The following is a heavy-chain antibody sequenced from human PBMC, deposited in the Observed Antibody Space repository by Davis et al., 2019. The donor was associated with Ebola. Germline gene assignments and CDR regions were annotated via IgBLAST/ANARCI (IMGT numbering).Heavy chain of an antibody. D-gene: IGHD1-20*01. V-gene: IGHV1-3*01. Sequence: ASVKVSCKASGYTFTSYAMHWVRQAPGQRLEWMGWINAGNGNTKYSQKFRGRVTITRDTSASTAYMELSSPRSEDTAVYYCARDRYNWNAGAFDPWGQGTLVTVSS. CDR2: INAGNGNT. CDR3: ARDRYNWNAGAFDP. CDR1: GYTFTSYA. J-gene: IGHJ5*02.